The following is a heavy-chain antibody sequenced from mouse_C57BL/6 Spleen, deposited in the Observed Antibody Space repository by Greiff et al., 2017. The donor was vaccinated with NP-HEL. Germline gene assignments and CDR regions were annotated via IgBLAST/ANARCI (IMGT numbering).Heavy chain of an antibody. V-gene: IGHV1-42*01. Sequence: VQLKESGPELVKPGASVKISCKASGYSFTGYYMNWVKQSPEKSLEWIGEINPSTGGTTYNQKFKAKATLTVDKSSSTAYMQLKSLTSEDSAVYYCARYHYYGSSYGFAYWGQGTLVTVSA. CDR2: INPSTGGT. J-gene: IGHJ3*01. CDR1: GYSFTGYY. CDR3: ARYHYYGSSYGFAY. D-gene: IGHD1-1*01.